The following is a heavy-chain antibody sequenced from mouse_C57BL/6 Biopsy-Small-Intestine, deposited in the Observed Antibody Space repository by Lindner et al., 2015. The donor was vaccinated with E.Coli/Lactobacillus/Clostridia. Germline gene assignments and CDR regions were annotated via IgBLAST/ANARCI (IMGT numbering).Heavy chain of an antibody. V-gene: IGHV1-82*01. D-gene: IGHD1-1*01. CDR2: IYPGDGDT. Sequence: VQLQESGPELVKPGATVKISCKASGYAFSSSWMNWVKQRPGKGLEWIGRIYPGDGDTNYNGKFKGKATLTADKSSSTAYMQLSSLTSEDSAVYFCARQAGILFIGYAMDYWGQGTSVTVSS. CDR1: GYAFSSSW. CDR3: ARQAGILFIGYAMDY. J-gene: IGHJ4*01.